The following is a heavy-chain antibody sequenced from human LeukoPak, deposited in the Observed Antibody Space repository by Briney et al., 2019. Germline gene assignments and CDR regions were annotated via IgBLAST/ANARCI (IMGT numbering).Heavy chain of an antibody. J-gene: IGHJ4*02. V-gene: IGHV1-69*04. CDR2: IIPILGIA. Sequence: ASVEVSCKASGGTFSSYAISWVRQAPGQGLEWMGRIIPILGIANYAQKFQGRVTITADKSTSTAYMELSSLRSEDTAVYYCARDDNTVTTAYWGQGTLVTVSS. CDR1: GGTFSSYA. D-gene: IGHD4-17*01. CDR3: ARDDNTVTTAY.